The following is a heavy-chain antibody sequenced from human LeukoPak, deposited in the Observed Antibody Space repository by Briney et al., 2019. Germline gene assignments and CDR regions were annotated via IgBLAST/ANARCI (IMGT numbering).Heavy chain of an antibody. Sequence: ASVKVSCKASGYSFTSYDINWVRQATGQGLEWMVWMNPNSGNTGYAQKFQGRVTITRNTSISTAYMELSSLRSEDTAVYYCARVGGPVLRYFDWLPRYYYYYYMDVWGKGTTVTVSS. CDR3: ARVGGPVLRYFDWLPRYYYYYYMDV. J-gene: IGHJ6*03. D-gene: IGHD3-9*01. CDR2: MNPNSGNT. V-gene: IGHV1-8*03. CDR1: GYSFTSYD.